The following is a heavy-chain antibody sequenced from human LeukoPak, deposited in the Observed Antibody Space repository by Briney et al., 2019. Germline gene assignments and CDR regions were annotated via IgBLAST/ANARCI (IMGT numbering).Heavy chain of an antibody. Sequence: GGSLRLSCAASGFTFSSYWMHWVRQAPGKGLVWVSRINSDGSSTSYADSVKGRFTISRDNAKNTLYLQMNSLRAEDTAVYYCARGGSSWDTTYYFDYWGQGTLVTVSS. CDR2: INSDGSST. CDR1: GFTFSSYW. V-gene: IGHV3-74*01. J-gene: IGHJ4*02. D-gene: IGHD6-13*01. CDR3: ARGGSSWDTTYYFDY.